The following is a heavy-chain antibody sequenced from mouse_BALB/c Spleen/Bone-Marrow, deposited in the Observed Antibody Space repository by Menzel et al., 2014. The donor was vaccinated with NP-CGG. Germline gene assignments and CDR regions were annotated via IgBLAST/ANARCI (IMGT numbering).Heavy chain of an antibody. CDR2: ISDGVGYA. Sequence: EVQLQESGGGLVKPGGSLKLSCAASGFTFSDYYMFWVRQTPEKRLEWVATISDGVGYAYYPDSVKGRFTISRDNARNNLYLQMSSLKSEDTAMYYCARAPPYDFYAMDYWGQGTSVTVSS. J-gene: IGHJ4*01. CDR1: GFTFSDYY. D-gene: IGHD2-13*01. V-gene: IGHV5-4*02. CDR3: ARAPPYDFYAMDY.